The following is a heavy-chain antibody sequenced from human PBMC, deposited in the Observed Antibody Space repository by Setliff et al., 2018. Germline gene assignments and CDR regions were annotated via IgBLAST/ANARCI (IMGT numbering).Heavy chain of an antibody. CDR2: INQSGST. CDR3: ARGIGGYCNISCSDESWP. J-gene: IGHJ5*02. V-gene: IGHV4-34*01. Sequence: SETLSLTCAVYGGSLSNYYWTWIRQPPGKGLEWIGEINQSGSTNYNPFLKSRVTISVDTSKTQFSLKLSSVTAADTAVYYCARGIGGYCNISCSDESWPWGQGTLVTVSS. CDR1: GGSLSNYY. D-gene: IGHD2-15*01.